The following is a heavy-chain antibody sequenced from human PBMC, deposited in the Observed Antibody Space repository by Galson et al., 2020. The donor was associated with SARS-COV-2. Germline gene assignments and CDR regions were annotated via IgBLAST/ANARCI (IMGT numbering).Heavy chain of an antibody. CDR1: GFTISDFY. CDR3: SKDWSGAGEF. J-gene: IGHJ4*02. CDR2: IRDKHSGYST. V-gene: IGHV3-72*01. Sequence: GESLKISCAASGFTISDFYMDWVRQAPGQGLEWLGRIRDKHSGYSTEYAASVRGRFTVSRDDSKNLVYLQMNSLKIEDTAIYYCSKDWSGAGEFWGQGTLVTVSS. D-gene: IGHD3-16*01.